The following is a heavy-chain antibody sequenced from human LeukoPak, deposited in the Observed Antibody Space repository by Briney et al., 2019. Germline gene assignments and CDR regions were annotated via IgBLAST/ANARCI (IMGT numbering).Heavy chain of an antibody. Sequence: SETLSLTCTVSGGSISSYYWSWIRQPPGKGLEWIGYIYDSGSTNYNPSLKSRVTISVDTSKNQFSLKLSSVTAADTAVYYCARAGRDGYNHDYWGQGTLVTVSS. J-gene: IGHJ4*02. CDR1: GGSISSYY. CDR3: ARAGRDGYNHDY. CDR2: IYDSGST. D-gene: IGHD5-24*01. V-gene: IGHV4-59*01.